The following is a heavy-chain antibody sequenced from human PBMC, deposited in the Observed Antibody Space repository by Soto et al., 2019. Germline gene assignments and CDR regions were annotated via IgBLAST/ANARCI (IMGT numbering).Heavy chain of an antibody. CDR3: AKDRDTAMVPDFDY. D-gene: IGHD5-18*01. V-gene: IGHV3-23*01. J-gene: IGHJ4*02. CDR1: GLTFYNYA. Sequence: GGSLRLSCAASGLTFYNYAMSWVRQAPGKGLEWVSVVSGSGITTYYADSVKGRFTISRDNSKNTLYLQMNSLRAEDTAIYYCAKDRDTAMVPDFDYWGQGTLVTVSS. CDR2: VSGSGITT.